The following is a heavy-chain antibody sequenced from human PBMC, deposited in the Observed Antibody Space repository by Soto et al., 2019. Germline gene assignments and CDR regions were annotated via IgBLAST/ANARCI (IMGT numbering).Heavy chain of an antibody. CDR1: GFTFSSYA. CDR3: ARGRVVVVVAATGGPDYFDY. Sequence: GGSLRLSCAASGFTFSSYAMSWVRQAPGKGLEWVSAISGSGGSTYYADSVKGRFTISRDNSKNTLYLQMNSLRAEDTAVYYCARGRVVVVVAATGGPDYFDYWGQGTLVTVSS. D-gene: IGHD2-15*01. CDR2: ISGSGGST. V-gene: IGHV3-23*01. J-gene: IGHJ4*02.